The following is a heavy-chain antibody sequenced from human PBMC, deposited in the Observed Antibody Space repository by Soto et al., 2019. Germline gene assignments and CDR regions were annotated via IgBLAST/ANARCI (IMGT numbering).Heavy chain of an antibody. D-gene: IGHD3-22*01. CDR1: GYTFTSYG. Sequence: ASVKVSCKASGYTFTSYGISWVRQAPGQGLEWMGWISAYNGNTNYAQKLQGRVTMTTDTSTSTAYMELRSLRSDDTAVYYCARDITMIVVASNWFEPWGQGTLVTVSS. J-gene: IGHJ5*02. CDR2: ISAYNGNT. CDR3: ARDITMIVVASNWFEP. V-gene: IGHV1-18*04.